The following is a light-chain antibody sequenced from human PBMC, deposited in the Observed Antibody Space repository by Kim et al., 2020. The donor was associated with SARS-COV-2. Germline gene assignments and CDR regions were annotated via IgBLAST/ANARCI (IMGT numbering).Light chain of an antibody. CDR3: SSYTSSSTYYI. V-gene: IGLV2-14*04. CDR2: DVS. CDR1: SSDIGGYKY. J-gene: IGLJ1*01. Sequence: QSNTLSCTGTSSDIGGYKYVSWYQQHPGKAPKRLIDDVSERPSGVAYRFSGSKSGNTASLTISGLQAGDEADYYCSSYTSSSTYYIFGTGTQLTVL.